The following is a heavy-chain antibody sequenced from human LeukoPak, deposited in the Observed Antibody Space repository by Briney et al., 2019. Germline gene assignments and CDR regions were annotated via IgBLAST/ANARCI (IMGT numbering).Heavy chain of an antibody. CDR3: ARDGSGSLKDY. D-gene: IGHD3-10*01. V-gene: IGHV1-46*01. Sequence: ASVKVSCKASGYTFTGYYMHWVRQAPGQGLEWMGIINPSGGSTSYAEKFQGRVTMTRDTSTSTVYMELSSLRSEDTAVYYCARDGSGSLKDYWGQGTLVTVSS. CDR1: GYTFTGYY. J-gene: IGHJ4*02. CDR2: INPSGGST.